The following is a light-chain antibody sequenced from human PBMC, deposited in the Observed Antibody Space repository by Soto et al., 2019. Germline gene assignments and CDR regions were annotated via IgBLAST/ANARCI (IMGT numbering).Light chain of an antibody. J-gene: IGKJ1*01. V-gene: IGKV1-5*01. CDR2: DAS. Sequence: DIQMTQSPSTLSASVGDRVTITCRASQSISRSLAWYQQKPGKAPSLLIYDASSLEGGVPSRFSGSGFGTEFTLTITNLQPADFATYYCQQYNSYSWTFGQGTTVAIK. CDR1: QSISRS. CDR3: QQYNSYSWT.